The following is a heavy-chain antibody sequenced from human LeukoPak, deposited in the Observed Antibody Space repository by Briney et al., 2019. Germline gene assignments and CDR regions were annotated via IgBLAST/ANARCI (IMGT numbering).Heavy chain of an antibody. J-gene: IGHJ6*03. CDR3: ASDYYDSSGTGDGYYYYMDV. CDR1: GFTVSSNY. CDR2: IYSGGST. Sequence: GGSLRLSCAASGFTVSSNYMSWVRQAPGKGLEWVSVIYSGGSTYYADSVKGRFTISRDNSKSTLYLQMNSLRAEDTAVYYCASDYYDSSGTGDGYYYYMDVWGKGTTVTISS. V-gene: IGHV3-53*01. D-gene: IGHD3-22*01.